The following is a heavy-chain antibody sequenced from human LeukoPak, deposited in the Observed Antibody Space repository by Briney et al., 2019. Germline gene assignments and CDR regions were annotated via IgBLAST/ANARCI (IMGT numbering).Heavy chain of an antibody. CDR3: ARVVGATGSSDY. D-gene: IGHD1-26*01. CDR1: GGSISSDY. Sequence: PSETLSLTRTVSGGSISSDYWSWIRQPPGKGLEWIGYIYYIGGSNYNPSLKSRITISVDTSKSHFSLKLSSVTAADTAVYYCARVVGATGSSDYWGQGTLVTVSS. V-gene: IGHV4-59*01. CDR2: IYYIGGS. J-gene: IGHJ4*02.